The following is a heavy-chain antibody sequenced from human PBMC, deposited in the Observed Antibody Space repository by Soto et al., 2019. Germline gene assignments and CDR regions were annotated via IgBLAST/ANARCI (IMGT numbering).Heavy chain of an antibody. CDR2: IIPILGIA. CDR3: ARAGTYGDNDY. V-gene: IGHV1-69*02. J-gene: IGHJ4*02. CDR1: GGTFSSYT. Sequence: QVQLVQSGAEVKKPGSSVKVSCKASGGTFSSYTISWVRQAPGQGLEWMGRIIPILGIANYAQKFQGRVTITADTSTSTAYMALSSLRSEDTAVYYCARAGTYGDNDYWGQGTLVTVSS. D-gene: IGHD4-17*01.